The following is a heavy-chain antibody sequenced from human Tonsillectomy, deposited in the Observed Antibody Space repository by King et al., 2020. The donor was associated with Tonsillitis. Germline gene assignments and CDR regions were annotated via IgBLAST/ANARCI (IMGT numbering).Heavy chain of an antibody. V-gene: IGHV4-34*01. CDR2: INHSGST. CDR3: ARALTGYCSGGSCLYFDY. D-gene: IGHD2-15*01. J-gene: IGHJ4*02. CDR1: GGSFSGYY. Sequence: VQLQQWGAGLLKPSETLSLTCAVYGGSFSGYYWSWIRQPPGKGLEWIGEINHSGSTNYNPSLKSRVTISVDTSKNQFSLKLSSVTAADTAVYYCARALTGYCSGGSCLYFDYWGKGTLVTVSS.